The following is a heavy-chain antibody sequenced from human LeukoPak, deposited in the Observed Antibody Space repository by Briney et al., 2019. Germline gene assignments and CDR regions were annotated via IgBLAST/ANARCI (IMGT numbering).Heavy chain of an antibody. CDR3: ARDWGSDEAIDY. CDR2: IWHDGRNK. CDR1: GFTFSSYG. Sequence: GGSPRLSCAASGFTFSSYGIHWVRQAPGKGLEWVAVIWHDGRNKYYADSVKGRFTISRDNSKNTVLLQMNSLRAEDTAIYYCARDWGSDEAIDYWGQGTLVTVSS. D-gene: IGHD2-21*02. J-gene: IGHJ4*02. V-gene: IGHV3-33*01.